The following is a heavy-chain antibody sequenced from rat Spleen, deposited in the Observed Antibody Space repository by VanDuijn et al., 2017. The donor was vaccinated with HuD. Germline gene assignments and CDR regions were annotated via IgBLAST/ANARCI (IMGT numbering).Heavy chain of an antibody. CDR2: ISNAGDT. V-gene: IGHV5-31*01. Sequence: EVQLVESGGGLVQPGRSLKLSCVASGFTFNNYWMTWIRQAPGKGLEWVASISNAGDTYYPDSVKGRFSISRENAKRTLFLQMDSLRSDDTATYYCAKTTVAYYYIMDARGQGASVTVSS. J-gene: IGHJ4*01. CDR1: GFTFNNYW. CDR3: AKTTVAYYYIMDA. D-gene: IGHD1-3*01.